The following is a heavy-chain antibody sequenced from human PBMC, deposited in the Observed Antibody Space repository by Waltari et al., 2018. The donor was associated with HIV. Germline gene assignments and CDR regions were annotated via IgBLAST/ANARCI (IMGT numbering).Heavy chain of an antibody. CDR3: ATTRQWLVHRGVDV. J-gene: IGHJ6*02. V-gene: IGHV1-24*01. CDR2: FDPEDRET. CDR1: GSILPELS. Sequence: QVQLVQSGAEVKKPGASVKVSCKVSGSILPELSIHWVRQAPGEGLAWMVGFDPEDRETIYAQKFQGRVTMTEDTSTDTTYMELSSLRSEDTAVYYCATTRQWLVHRGVDVWGQGTTVTVSS. D-gene: IGHD6-19*01.